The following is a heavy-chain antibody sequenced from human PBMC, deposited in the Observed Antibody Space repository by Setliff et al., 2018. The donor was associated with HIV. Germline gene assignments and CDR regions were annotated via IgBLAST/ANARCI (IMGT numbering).Heavy chain of an antibody. D-gene: IGHD2-15*01. CDR3: VRRHDSDFSGDPDWFDP. J-gene: IGHJ5*02. CDR1: GDSVNDRSYF. Sequence: SETLSLTCTVSGDSVNDRSYFWGWIRQPPGKGLEWIGTFYYNGDSRYSLSLKSRVTISVDTSKNQFSLNLNSVTAADTAVYYCVRRHDSDFSGDPDWFDPWGQGILVTVSS. V-gene: IGHV4-39*01. CDR2: FYYNGDS.